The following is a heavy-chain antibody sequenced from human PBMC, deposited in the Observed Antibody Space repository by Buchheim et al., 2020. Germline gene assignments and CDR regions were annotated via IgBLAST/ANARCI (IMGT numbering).Heavy chain of an antibody. J-gene: IGHJ5*02. Sequence: QVQLQESGPGLVKPSQTLSLTCTVSGGSISSGSYYWSWIRQPAGKGLEWIGRIYTSGSTNYNPSLKSRVTISVDTSKNQFSLKLSSVTAADTAVYYSAKSRDGYNSQRWFDPWGQGTL. CDR2: IYTSGST. CDR1: GGSISSGSYY. V-gene: IGHV4-61*02. D-gene: IGHD5-24*01. CDR3: AKSRDGYNSQRWFDP.